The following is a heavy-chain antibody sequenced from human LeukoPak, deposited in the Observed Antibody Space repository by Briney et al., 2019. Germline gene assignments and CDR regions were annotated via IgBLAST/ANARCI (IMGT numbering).Heavy chain of an antibody. CDR2: ISSSSSNI. V-gene: IGHV3-21*01. D-gene: IGHD4-17*01. J-gene: IGHJ4*02. Sequence: GGSLRLSCAASGFTFSSYSMNWVRQAPGKGLEWVSSISSSSSNIYYADSVKGRFTTSRDNAKNSVYLQMNSLRAEDTAVYYCARDSVTTDAGYWGQGTLVTVSS. CDR3: ARDSVTTDAGY. CDR1: GFTFSSYS.